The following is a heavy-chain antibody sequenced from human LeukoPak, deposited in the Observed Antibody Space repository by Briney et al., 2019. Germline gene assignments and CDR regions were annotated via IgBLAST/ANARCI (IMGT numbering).Heavy chain of an antibody. D-gene: IGHD1-26*01. J-gene: IGHJ4*02. CDR2: ISSSSSYI. CDR3: ARAVGARYFDY. CDR1: GFTFSRFW. Sequence: GGSLRLSCVASGFTFSRFWMSWVRQAPGKGLEWVSSISSSSSYIYYADSVKGRFTISRDNAKNSLYLQMNSLRAEDTAVYYCARAVGARYFDYWGQGTLVTVSS. V-gene: IGHV3-21*01.